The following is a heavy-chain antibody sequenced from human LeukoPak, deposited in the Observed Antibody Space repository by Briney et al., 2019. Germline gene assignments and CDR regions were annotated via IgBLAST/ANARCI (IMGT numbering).Heavy chain of an antibody. CDR2: IYSGGST. CDR1: GFTVSSNY. CDR3: AKETVVTPNWFDP. V-gene: IGHV3-53*01. Sequence: GGSLRLSCAASGFTVSSNYMSWVRQAPGKGLEWVSVIYSGGSTYYVDSVKGRFTISRDNSKNTLYLQMNSLRAEDTAVYYCAKETVVTPNWFDPWGQGTLVTVSS. J-gene: IGHJ5*02. D-gene: IGHD4-23*01.